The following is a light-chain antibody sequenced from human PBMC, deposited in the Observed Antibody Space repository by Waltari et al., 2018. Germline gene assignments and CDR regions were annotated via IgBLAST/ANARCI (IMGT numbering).Light chain of an antibody. Sequence: QSVLTQPPSASGAPGQSVTISCSGNSSNIGSKYVHWYQQLPGTAPKVLISYSNPRPSGVPERFSGSKSGTSASLAITGLRSEDEADYYCAAWDNSLTSVLFGGGTRLTVL. CDR2: YSN. J-gene: IGLJ2*01. V-gene: IGLV1-47*02. CDR1: SSNIGSKY. CDR3: AAWDNSLTSVL.